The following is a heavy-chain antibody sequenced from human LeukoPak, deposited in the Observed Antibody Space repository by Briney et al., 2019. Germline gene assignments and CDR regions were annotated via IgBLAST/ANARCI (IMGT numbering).Heavy chain of an antibody. CDR3: ARGLAVAGNCMDV. Sequence: GGSLRLSWGASGXTLRNYWMHWVRQAPGKGLVWVSRINSDGTMTNYADSVKGRFTISRDNAKNTLHLQMNSLRAEDTAVYYCARGLAVAGNCMDVWGQGTTVTVSS. CDR2: INSDGTMT. D-gene: IGHD6-19*01. CDR1: GXTLRNYW. J-gene: IGHJ6*02. V-gene: IGHV3-74*01.